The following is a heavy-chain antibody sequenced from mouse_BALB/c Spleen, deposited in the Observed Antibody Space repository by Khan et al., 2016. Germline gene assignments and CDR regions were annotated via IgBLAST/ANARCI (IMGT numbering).Heavy chain of an antibody. CDR2: ISTYSGNT. V-gene: IGHV1S137*01. D-gene: IGHD3-2*01. CDR1: GYTFTDYA. J-gene: IGHJ4*01. Sequence: QVQLQQSGPELVRPGVSVKISCKGSGYTFTDYAMHWVKQSHAKSLAWIGVISTYSGNTIYTQKFKGKATMTVDKSSSTAYMELARLTSEDSAIYDCARDSSGYPSYAMDYWGQGTSVTVSS. CDR3: ARDSSGYPSYAMDY.